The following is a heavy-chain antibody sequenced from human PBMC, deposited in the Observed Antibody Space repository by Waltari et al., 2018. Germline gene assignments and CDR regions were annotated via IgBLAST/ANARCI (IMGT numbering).Heavy chain of an antibody. J-gene: IGHJ6*02. D-gene: IGHD3-22*01. V-gene: IGHV4-4*07. CDR3: ARHRRLGNKYYYDLDV. Sequence: QVQLQESGPGLVKASETRTLTCSVSGGPLSGFYWSWVRKPAGKGLEWIGSIFSSGRPNYNATLKSRVTMSLDTSKNGFSLILSSVTAADTGVYYCARHRRLGNKYYYDLDVWGQGTTVSLS. CDR1: GGPLSGFY. CDR2: IFSSGRP.